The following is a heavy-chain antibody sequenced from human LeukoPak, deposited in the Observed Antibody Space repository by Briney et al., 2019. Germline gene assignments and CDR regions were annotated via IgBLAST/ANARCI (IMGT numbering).Heavy chain of an antibody. D-gene: IGHD7-27*01. CDR2: ISAYNGNT. CDR3: ARDFRPLNWGSSYYFDY. J-gene: IGHJ4*02. Sequence: ASVKVSCKASGYTFTSYDINWVRQAPGLGLEWMGWISAYNGNTNYAQKLQGRVTMTTDTSTSTAYMELRSLRSDDTAVYYCARDFRPLNWGSSYYFDYWGQGTLVTVSS. V-gene: IGHV1-18*01. CDR1: GYTFTSYD.